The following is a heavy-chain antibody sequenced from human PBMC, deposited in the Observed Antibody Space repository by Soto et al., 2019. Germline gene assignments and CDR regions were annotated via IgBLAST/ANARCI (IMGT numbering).Heavy chain of an antibody. J-gene: IGHJ5*02. CDR1: GFTFSSYG. CDR2: ISYDGSNK. CDR3: AKDAYSSSCNWFDP. Sequence: QVQLVESGGGVVQPGRSLRLSCAASGFTFSSYGMHWVRQAPVKGLEWVAVISYDGSNKYYADSVKSRFTISRDNSKNTLYLQMNSQRAEDTAVYYCAKDAYSSSCNWFDPWGEGTLVTVS. D-gene: IGHD6-6*01. V-gene: IGHV3-30*18.